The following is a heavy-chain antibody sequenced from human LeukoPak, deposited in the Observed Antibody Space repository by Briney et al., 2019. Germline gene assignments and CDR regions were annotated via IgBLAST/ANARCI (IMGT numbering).Heavy chain of an antibody. CDR2: ISSSSSYI. J-gene: IGHJ4*02. CDR3: ARDIVGRRSSGWYVTDY. CDR1: GFTFSSYS. Sequence: GGSLRLSCAASGFTFSSYSMNWVRQAPGKGLEWVSSISSSSSYIYYVDSVKGRFTISRDNAKNSLYLQMNSLRAEDTAVYYCARDIVGRRSSGWYVTDYWGQGTLVTVSS. D-gene: IGHD6-19*01. V-gene: IGHV3-21*01.